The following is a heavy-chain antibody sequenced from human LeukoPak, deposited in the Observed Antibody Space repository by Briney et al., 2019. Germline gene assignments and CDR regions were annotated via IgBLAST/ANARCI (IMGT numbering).Heavy chain of an antibody. Sequence: AGGSLRLSCAASGFTFNSFVMSWVRQAPGKGLDWVSAISGSADNTYYADSVKGRFTISRDNSKNTLYLQMNSLRAEDTAVYYCARDPDSSGWPFDYWGQGTLVTVSS. J-gene: IGHJ4*02. V-gene: IGHV3-23*01. CDR2: ISGSADNT. D-gene: IGHD6-19*01. CDR3: ARDPDSSGWPFDY. CDR1: GFTFNSFV.